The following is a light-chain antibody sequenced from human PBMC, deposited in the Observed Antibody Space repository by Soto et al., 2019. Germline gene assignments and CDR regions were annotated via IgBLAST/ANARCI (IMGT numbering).Light chain of an antibody. Sequence: IQLTQSPSSLSASVGDRVTITCRASQGISSYLAWYQQKPGKAPKLLIYAASTFQSGVPSTFSGSGSGTDFTLNISSLQPEDFATYYYQQLNSYPRTFGPGTKVDIK. CDR3: QQLNSYPRT. J-gene: IGKJ3*01. CDR1: QGISSY. V-gene: IGKV1-9*01. CDR2: AAS.